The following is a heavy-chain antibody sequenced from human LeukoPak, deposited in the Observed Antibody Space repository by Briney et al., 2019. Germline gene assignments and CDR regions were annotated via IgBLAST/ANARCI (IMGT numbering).Heavy chain of an antibody. D-gene: IGHD1-7*01. CDR2: IIPIFGTA. CDR1: GGTFSSYA. V-gene: IGHV1-69*05. J-gene: IGHJ6*03. Sequence: SVKVSCKASGGTFSSYAISWVRQAPGQGLEWMGRIIPIFGTANYAQKFQGRVTITTDESTSTAYMELSSLRSEDTAVYYCAREGTGTTPHPYYYYYMDVWGKGTTVTVSS. CDR3: AREGTGTTPHPYYYYYMDV.